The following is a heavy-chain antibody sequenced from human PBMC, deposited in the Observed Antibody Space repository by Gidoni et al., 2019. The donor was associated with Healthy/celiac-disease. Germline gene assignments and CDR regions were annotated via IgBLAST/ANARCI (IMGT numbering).Heavy chain of an antibody. Sequence: EVQLVESGGGLVQPGGSLRLSCAASGFTFSSYEMNWVRQAPGRGLEWVSYISSSGSTIYYADSVKGRFTISRDNAKNSLYLQMNSLRAEDTAVYYCARGDIVVVVAATTYGMDVWGQGTTVTVSS. CDR3: ARGDIVVVVAATTYGMDV. CDR2: ISSSGSTI. V-gene: IGHV3-48*03. J-gene: IGHJ6*02. CDR1: GFTFSSYE. D-gene: IGHD2-15*01.